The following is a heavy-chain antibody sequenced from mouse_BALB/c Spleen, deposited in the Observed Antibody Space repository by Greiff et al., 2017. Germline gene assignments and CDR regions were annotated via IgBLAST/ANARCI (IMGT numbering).Heavy chain of an antibody. D-gene: IGHD4-1*01. CDR1: GFSLTSYG. Sequence: QVQLQQSGPGLVAPSQSLSITCTVSGFSLTSYGVHWVRQPPGKGLEWLGVIWAGGSTNYNSALMSRLSISKDNSKSQVFLKMNSLQTDDTAMYYCARDRGGETGTAWFAYWGQGTLVTVSA. V-gene: IGHV2-9*02. CDR2: IWAGGST. CDR3: ARDRGGETGTAWFAY. J-gene: IGHJ3*01.